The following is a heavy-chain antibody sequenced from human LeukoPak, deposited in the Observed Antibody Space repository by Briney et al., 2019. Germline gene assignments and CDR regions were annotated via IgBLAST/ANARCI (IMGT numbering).Heavy chain of an antibody. Sequence: SQTLSLTCAISGDSVSSNSAWNWIRQSPSRGLEWLGRTYYRSKWYNDYAVSVKSRITINPDTSKNQFSLQLNSVTPEDTAVYYCARQNNYGNDYYGMDVWGQGTTVILSS. D-gene: IGHD5-18*01. CDR2: TYYRSKWYN. J-gene: IGHJ6*02. V-gene: IGHV6-1*01. CDR3: ARQNNYGNDYYGMDV. CDR1: GDSVSSNSA.